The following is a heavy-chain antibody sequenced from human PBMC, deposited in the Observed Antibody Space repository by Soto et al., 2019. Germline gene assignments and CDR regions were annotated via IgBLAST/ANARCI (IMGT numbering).Heavy chain of an antibody. J-gene: IGHJ4*02. V-gene: IGHV5-51*01. CDR3: ARRYCSGGTCYYFDY. Sequence: EVQLVQSGAEVKKAGESLKISCKGSGYSFTSHWIGWVRQMPGKGLEWLGIIYPGDSDTRYSPSFQGQVTISADKSISTAYLQWSSLKASDTAMYYCARRYCSGGTCYYFDYWGQGTPVTVSS. CDR2: IYPGDSDT. D-gene: IGHD2-15*01. CDR1: GYSFTSHW.